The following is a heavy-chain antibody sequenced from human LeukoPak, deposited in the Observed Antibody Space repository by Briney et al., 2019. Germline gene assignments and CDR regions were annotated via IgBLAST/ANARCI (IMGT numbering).Heavy chain of an antibody. CDR1: GFTLSSYW. CDR3: AREIEQWLVLDY. CDR2: IKQDGSKK. D-gene: IGHD6-19*01. V-gene: IGHV3-7*01. J-gene: IGHJ4*02. Sequence: GGSLRLSCAASGFTLSSYWMRWVRQAPGKGLEWVANIKQDGSKKYYVDSVKGLFTISRDNSKNTLYLQMNSLRAEDTAVYYCAREIEQWLVLDYWGQGTLVTVSS.